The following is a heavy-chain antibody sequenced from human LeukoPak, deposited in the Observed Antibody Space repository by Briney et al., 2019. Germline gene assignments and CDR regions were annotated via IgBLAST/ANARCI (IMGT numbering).Heavy chain of an antibody. J-gene: IGHJ4*02. Sequence: SETLSLTCTVSGGSISSYYWSWIRQPPGKGLEWIGYIYSSGSTNYNPSLKSRVTISVDSSKNQFSLKLSSVTAADTAMYYCARRFGTSGWLDYWGQGTLVTVSS. V-gene: IGHV4-59*08. CDR2: IYSSGST. CDR1: GGSISSYY. D-gene: IGHD6-19*01. CDR3: ARRFGTSGWLDY.